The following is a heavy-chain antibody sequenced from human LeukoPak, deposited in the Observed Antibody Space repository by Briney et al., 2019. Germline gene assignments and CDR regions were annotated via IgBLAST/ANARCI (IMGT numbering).Heavy chain of an antibody. Sequence: ASVKVSCKASGYTFTGYYMHWVRQAPGLGLEWMGRINPNSGGTNYAQKFQGRVTMTRDTSIGTAYMELSRLRSDDTAVYYCARNSGGIVVVPTAAPDYWGQGTLVTVSS. CDR1: GYTFTGYY. CDR3: ARNSGGIVVVPTAAPDY. CDR2: INPNSGGT. J-gene: IGHJ4*02. V-gene: IGHV1-2*06. D-gene: IGHD2-2*01.